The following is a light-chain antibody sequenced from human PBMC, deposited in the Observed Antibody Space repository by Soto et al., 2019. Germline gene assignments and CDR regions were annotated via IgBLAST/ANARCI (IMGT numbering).Light chain of an antibody. CDR1: SSDVGGYNY. CDR2: DVS. V-gene: IGLV2-11*01. CDR3: CSYAGSYTWV. J-gene: IGLJ1*01. Sequence: QSALTQPRSVSGSPGQSVTISCTGTSSDVGGYNYVSWYRQHPGKAPKRMIYDVSKRPSGVPDRFSGSKSGNTASLTISGLQAEDEADYYCCSYAGSYTWVFGTGTKLTV.